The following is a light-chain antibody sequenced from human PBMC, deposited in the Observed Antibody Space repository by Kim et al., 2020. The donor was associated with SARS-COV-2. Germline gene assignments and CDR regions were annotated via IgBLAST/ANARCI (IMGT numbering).Light chain of an antibody. CDR2: DVT. CDR3: SSYTSGTTWV. CDR1: SSDIGGFNY. V-gene: IGLV2-14*03. J-gene: IGLJ3*02. Sequence: GQSITISCTGTSSDIGGFNYVSWYQQRPGKAPKLMIYDVTKRPSGISDRFSASKSGNTASLSISGLQAEDEAEYYCSSYTSGTTWVFGGGTKLTVL.